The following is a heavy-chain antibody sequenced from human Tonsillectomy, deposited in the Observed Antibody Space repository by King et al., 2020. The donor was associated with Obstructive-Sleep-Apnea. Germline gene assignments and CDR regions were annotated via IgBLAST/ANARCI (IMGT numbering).Heavy chain of an antibody. CDR3: ARDRSVVVTDHWFDP. CDR2: IYYIVNT. Sequence: VQLQESGPGPVKPSETLSLTCTVSGIPITSSSYKWAWIRQSPGKGLEWIGTIYYIVNTHYNPSLKRRVTGSLDTSNNQFSLKMSSVTATDTAFYYCARDRSVVVTDHWFDPWGQGTLVTVSS. J-gene: IGHJ5*02. V-gene: IGHV4-39*07. D-gene: IGHD2-21*02. CDR1: GIPITSSSYK.